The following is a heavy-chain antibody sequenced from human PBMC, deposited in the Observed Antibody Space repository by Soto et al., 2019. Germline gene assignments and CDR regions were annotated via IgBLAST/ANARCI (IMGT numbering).Heavy chain of an antibody. CDR3: ARDHRGGTDAFDI. D-gene: IGHD2-15*01. CDR2: ISAYNGNT. Sequence: QVQLVQSGAEVKKPRASVKVSCKASGYTFTSFGISWVRQAPGQGLEWVGWISAYNGNTNYAENLQGRVTMTTDTSTSTAYMELRSLRSDDTAVYYCARDHRGGTDAFDIWGQGTRVTVSS. V-gene: IGHV1-18*01. CDR1: GYTFTSFG. J-gene: IGHJ3*02.